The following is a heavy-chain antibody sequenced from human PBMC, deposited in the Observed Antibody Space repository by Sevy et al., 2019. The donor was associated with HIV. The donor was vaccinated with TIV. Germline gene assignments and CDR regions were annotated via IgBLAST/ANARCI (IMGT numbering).Heavy chain of an antibody. J-gene: IGHJ4*02. D-gene: IGHD3-10*01. CDR2: INHSGST. CDR1: GGSFSGYY. Sequence: SETVSLTCAVYGGSFSGYYWSWIRQPPGKGLEWIGEINHSGSTNYNPSLKSRVTISVDTSKNQFSLKLSSVTAADTAVYYCARGSLWFGEYPLDYWGQGTLVTVSS. V-gene: IGHV4-34*01. CDR3: ARGSLWFGEYPLDY.